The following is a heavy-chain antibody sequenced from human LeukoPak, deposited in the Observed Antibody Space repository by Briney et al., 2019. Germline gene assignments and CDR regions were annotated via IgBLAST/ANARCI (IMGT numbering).Heavy chain of an antibody. CDR3: AKDVVTAHPWYFDY. Sequence: GGSLRLSCAASGFPFSSYAMSWVRQAPGKGLEWVSAISGSGISTYYADSVKGRFTISRDNSRTTLYLQMDSLRAEDTAVYYCAKDVVTAHPWYFDYWGQGTLVTVSS. V-gene: IGHV3-23*01. D-gene: IGHD2-21*02. CDR1: GFPFSSYA. J-gene: IGHJ4*02. CDR2: ISGSGIST.